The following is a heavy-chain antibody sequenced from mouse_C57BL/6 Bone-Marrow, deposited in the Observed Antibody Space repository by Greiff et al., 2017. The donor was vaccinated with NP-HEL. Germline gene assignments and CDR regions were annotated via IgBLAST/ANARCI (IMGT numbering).Heavy chain of an antibody. CDR2: IYPEDGAT. J-gene: IGHJ2*01. V-gene: IGHV14-2*01. CDR1: GFNLKDYY. D-gene: IGHD4-1*01. Sequence: DVQLQESGAELVKPGASVKLSCTASGFNLKDYYMHWVKPRTEQGLEWIGRIYPEDGATKYTPQFQGKATIPADTSSNTAYLQLSSLTSEDTAVYYCARVSTGTLLDYWGQGTTLTVSS. CDR3: ARVSTGTLLDY.